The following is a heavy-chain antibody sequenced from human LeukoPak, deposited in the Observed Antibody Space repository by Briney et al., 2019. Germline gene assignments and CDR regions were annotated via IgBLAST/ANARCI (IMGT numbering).Heavy chain of an antibody. J-gene: IGHJ6*02. CDR3: ASKNSMDV. Sequence: GGSLRLSRSASGFTFSKYAMHWVRQAQGKGLEYVSTINNNGGKTYYADSVKGIFTISRDNSKNTLYLQMDSLRAGDTAVYYCASKNSMDVWGQGTTVTVSS. V-gene: IGHV3-64*04. D-gene: IGHD2/OR15-2a*01. CDR2: INNNGGKT. CDR1: GFTFSKYA.